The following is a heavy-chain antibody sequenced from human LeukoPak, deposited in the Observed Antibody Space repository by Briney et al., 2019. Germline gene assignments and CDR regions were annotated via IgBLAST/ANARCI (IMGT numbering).Heavy chain of an antibody. CDR2: INHSGST. Sequence: SETLSLTCAVYGGSFSGYYWSWIRQPPGKGLEWIGEINHSGSTNYNPSLKSRVTISVDTSKNQFSLKLSSVTAADTAVYYCASRIAAAGTGNYWGQGTLVTVSS. J-gene: IGHJ4*02. D-gene: IGHD6-13*01. CDR1: GGSFSGYY. V-gene: IGHV4-34*01. CDR3: ASRIAAAGTGNY.